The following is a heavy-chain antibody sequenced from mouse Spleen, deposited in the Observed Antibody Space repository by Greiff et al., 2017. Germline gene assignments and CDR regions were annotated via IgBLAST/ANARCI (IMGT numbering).Heavy chain of an antibody. CDR2: ISSGGGST. J-gene: IGHJ3*01. Sequence: EVHLVESGGGLVKLGGSLKLSCAASGFTFSSYYMSWVRQTPEKRLEWVATISSGGGSTYYPDSVKGRFTISRDNAKNTLYLQMSSLNSEDTAVYYCARGWDGGFAYWGQGTLVTVSA. CDR1: GFTFSSYY. D-gene: IGHD4-1*01. CDR3: ARGWDGGFAY. V-gene: IGHV5-12-1*01.